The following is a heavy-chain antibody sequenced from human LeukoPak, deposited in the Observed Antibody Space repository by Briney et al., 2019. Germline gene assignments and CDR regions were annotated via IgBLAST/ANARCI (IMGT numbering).Heavy chain of an antibody. CDR3: TTEARGYSYDYQSGS. CDR2: MKSTTDGGTT. J-gene: IGHJ5*02. CDR1: GFTFINAW. D-gene: IGHD5-18*01. V-gene: IGHV3-15*01. Sequence: PGGSLRLSCAAPGFTFINAWMSWVRQAPGMGLEWVGRMKSTTDGGTTDYAAPVKGRFTISRDDSKTTLYLQMNSLKTEDTAVYYCTTEARGYSYDYQSGSWGQGTLVTVSS.